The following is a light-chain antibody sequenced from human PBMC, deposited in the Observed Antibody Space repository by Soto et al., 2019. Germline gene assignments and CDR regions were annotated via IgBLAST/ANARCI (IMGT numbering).Light chain of an antibody. Sequence: EIVMTQSTATRCVCPGESATLSWRPSNSASNHFLAWYQQKPGQAPRLLIYGASSRSTGIPARFSVSGSGTDFTLAISRLEPEDFAVYYCQQYVSSPWTFGQGTKVDIK. J-gene: IGKJ1*01. CDR2: GAS. CDR1: NSASNHF. V-gene: IGKV3-20*01. CDR3: QQYVSSPWT.